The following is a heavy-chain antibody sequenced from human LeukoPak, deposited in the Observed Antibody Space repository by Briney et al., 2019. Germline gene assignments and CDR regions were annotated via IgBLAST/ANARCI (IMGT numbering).Heavy chain of an antibody. D-gene: IGHD5-12*01. J-gene: IGHJ3*02. CDR1: GFTFSSYA. V-gene: IGHV3-30*04. CDR2: ISYDGSNK. Sequence: GRSLRLSCAASGFTFSSYAMHWVRQAPGKGLEWVAVISYDGSNKYYADSVKGRFTISRDNSKNTLYLQMSSLGAEDTAVYYCARALGIGYEANAFDIWGQGTMVTVSS. CDR3: ARALGIGYEANAFDI.